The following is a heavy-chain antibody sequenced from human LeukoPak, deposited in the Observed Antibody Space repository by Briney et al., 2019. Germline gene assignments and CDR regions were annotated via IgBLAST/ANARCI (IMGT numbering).Heavy chain of an antibody. V-gene: IGHV4-34*01. D-gene: IGHD6-13*01. CDR2: INHSGST. CDR3: ARRPTPLYSSSWRPPYDY. CDR1: GGSFSGYY. J-gene: IGHJ4*02. Sequence: KPSETLSLTCAVYGGSFSGYYWSWIRQPPGKGLEWIGEINHSGSTNYNPSLKSRVTISVDTSKNQFSLKLSSVTAADTAVYYCARRPTPLYSSSWRPPYDYWGQGTLVTVSS.